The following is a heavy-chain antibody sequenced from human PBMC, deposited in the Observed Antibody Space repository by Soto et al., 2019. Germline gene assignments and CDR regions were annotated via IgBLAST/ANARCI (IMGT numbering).Heavy chain of an antibody. D-gene: IGHD3-16*02. CDR2: ISDSGGSV. J-gene: IGHJ4*02. CDR3: ARDNPTTFGGVIDY. Sequence: HPGGSLRLSCAASGFTFSSYAMSWIRQAPGKGLDKDSDISDSGGSVYHADSGKGRFTISRDNTKNSLYLQMNSLRAEDTAVYYCARDNPTTFGGVIDYWGQGTLVTVSS. V-gene: IGHV3-23*01. CDR1: GFTFSSYA.